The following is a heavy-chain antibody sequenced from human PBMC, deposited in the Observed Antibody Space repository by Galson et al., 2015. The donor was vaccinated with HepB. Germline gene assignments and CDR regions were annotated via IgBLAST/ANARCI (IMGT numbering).Heavy chain of an antibody. CDR3: TTADGYSYGYTHDY. CDR1: GFTFSNAW. Sequence: SLRLSCAASGFTFSNAWMSWVRQAPGKGLEWVGRIKSKTDGGTTDYAAPVKGRFTISRDDSKNTLYLQMNSLKTEDTAVYYCTTADGYSYGYTHDYWGQGTLVTVSS. D-gene: IGHD5-18*01. V-gene: IGHV3-15*01. CDR2: IKSKTDGGTT. J-gene: IGHJ4*02.